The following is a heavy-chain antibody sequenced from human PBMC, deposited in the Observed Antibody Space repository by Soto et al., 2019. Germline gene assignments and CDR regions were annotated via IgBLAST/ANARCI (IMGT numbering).Heavy chain of an antibody. V-gene: IGHV4-59*01. D-gene: IGHD2-2*01. J-gene: IGHJ4*02. CDR2: IYYSGST. CDR3: ARFRSTSSLDY. CDR1: GVSISTYY. Sequence: SETLSLTYTVSGVSISTYYWSWIRQPPGKGLEWIGYIYYSGSTNYNPSLKSRVTISVDTSKNQFSLRLTSVTAADTAVYFCARFRSTSSLDYWGQGTLVTVSS.